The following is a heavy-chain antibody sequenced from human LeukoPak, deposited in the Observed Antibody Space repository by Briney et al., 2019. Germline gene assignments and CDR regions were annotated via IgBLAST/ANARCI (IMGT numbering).Heavy chain of an antibody. CDR3: ARGPFGNCGGGPCHFRDIDNWYDP. J-gene: IGHJ5*02. D-gene: IGHD2-21*01. Sequence: ASVKVSCKASGYTFTTYDINWVRQAAGQGFEWMGWMNPKSGDAGYADMFQGRVAITRDTSINTAYLELSALTSDDTAVYYCARGPFGNCGGGPCHFRDIDNWYDPWGQGTLVTVSS. V-gene: IGHV1-8*03. CDR1: GYTFTTYD. CDR2: MNPKSGDA.